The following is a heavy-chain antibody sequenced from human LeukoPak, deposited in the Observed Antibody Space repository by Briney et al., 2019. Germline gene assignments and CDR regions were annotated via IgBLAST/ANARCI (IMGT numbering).Heavy chain of an antibody. Sequence: GGSLRLSCAASGFTFSSFAIHWVRQTPGKGLEWVAFIRHDGSYEYYAESVKGRFTLSRDNSNNTLYLQMNSLRVEDTAVYYCAKEWGYRSYFDCWGQGTLVTVSS. CDR2: IRHDGSYE. V-gene: IGHV3-30*02. CDR1: GFTFSSFA. CDR3: AKEWGYRSYFDC. D-gene: IGHD5-18*01. J-gene: IGHJ4*02.